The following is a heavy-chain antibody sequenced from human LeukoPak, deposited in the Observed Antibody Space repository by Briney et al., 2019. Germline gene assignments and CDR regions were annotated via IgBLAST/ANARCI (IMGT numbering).Heavy chain of an antibody. CDR2: INHSGST. Sequence: SETLSLTCAVYGGSFSGYYWSWIRQPPGKGLEWIGEINHSGSTNYNPSLKSRVTISVDTSKNQFSLKLSSVTAADTAVYYCASLQAMAGTFDYWGQGTLVTVSS. CDR3: ASLQAMAGTFDY. D-gene: IGHD6-19*01. CDR1: GGSFSGYY. J-gene: IGHJ4*02. V-gene: IGHV4-34*01.